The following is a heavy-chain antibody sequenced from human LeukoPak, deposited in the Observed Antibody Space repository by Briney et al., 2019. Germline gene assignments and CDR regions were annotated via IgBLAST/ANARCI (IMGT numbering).Heavy chain of an antibody. CDR2: ISGSGGST. Sequence: GGSLSLSCAASGFTFSSYAMSWVRQAPGKGLEWVSAISGSGGSTYYADSVKGRFTISRDNSKNTLYLQMNSLRAEDTAVYYCATRRGGYDVNWFDPWGQGTLVTVSS. J-gene: IGHJ5*02. CDR1: GFTFSSYA. CDR3: ATRRGGYDVNWFDP. V-gene: IGHV3-23*01. D-gene: IGHD5-12*01.